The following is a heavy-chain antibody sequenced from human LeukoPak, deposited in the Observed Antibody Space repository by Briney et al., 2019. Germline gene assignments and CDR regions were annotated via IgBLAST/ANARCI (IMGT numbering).Heavy chain of an antibody. Sequence: GGSLRLSCAASGFTFSSYWMSWVRQAPGKGLEWVANIKRDGSEKYYVDSVKGHFTISEENAKNSLYVQMTSLRAEDTAVYYCATLPMVGATYIYYWGEGTLVTVSS. V-gene: IGHV3-7*01. CDR3: ATLPMVGATYIYY. CDR1: GFTFSSYW. D-gene: IGHD1-26*01. J-gene: IGHJ4*02. CDR2: IKRDGSEK.